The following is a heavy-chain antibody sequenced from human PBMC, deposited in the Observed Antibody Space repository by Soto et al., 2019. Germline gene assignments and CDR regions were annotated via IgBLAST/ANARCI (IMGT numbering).Heavy chain of an antibody. D-gene: IGHD3-10*01. V-gene: IGHV1-69*13. Sequence: ASVKVSCKASGGTFSSYAISWVRQAPGQGLEWMGGIIPIFGTANYAQKFQGRVTITADESTSTAYMELSSLRSEDTAVYYCAAGITMVRGVISPGRYSYYGMDVWGQGTTVTVSS. J-gene: IGHJ6*02. CDR1: GGTFSSYA. CDR3: AAGITMVRGVISPGRYSYYGMDV. CDR2: IIPIFGTA.